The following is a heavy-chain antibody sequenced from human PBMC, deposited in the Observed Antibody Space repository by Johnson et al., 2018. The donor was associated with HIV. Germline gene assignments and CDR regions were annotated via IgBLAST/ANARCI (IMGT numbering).Heavy chain of an antibody. CDR1: GFTVSRNY. CDR2: IYSGGST. V-gene: IGHV3-66*01. J-gene: IGHJ3*01. CDR3: ARGYILAGYSGAFDV. Sequence: VQLVESGGGVVQPGGSLRLSCAASGFTVSRNYMSWVRQAPGKGLEWVSVIYSGGSTYHADSVKGRFIISRDNAKNAEYLQMNSLRAEDTAVYSFARGYILAGYSGAFDVWGRGTLVTVAS. D-gene: IGHD3-9*01.